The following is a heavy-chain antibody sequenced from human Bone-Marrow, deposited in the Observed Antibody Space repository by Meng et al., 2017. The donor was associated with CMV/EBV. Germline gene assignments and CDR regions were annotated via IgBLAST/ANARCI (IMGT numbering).Heavy chain of an antibody. V-gene: IGHV3-43*01. D-gene: IGHD5-24*01. CDR2: ISWDGGST. CDR3: AKGSTAGYNFRYFDL. J-gene: IGHJ2*01. Sequence: SGFTFDDYTMHWVRQAPGKGLEWVSLISWDGGSTYYADSVKGRFTISRDNSKNSLYLQMNSLRGEDTAVYYCAKGSTAGYNFRYFDLWGRGTLVTVSS. CDR1: GFTFDDYT.